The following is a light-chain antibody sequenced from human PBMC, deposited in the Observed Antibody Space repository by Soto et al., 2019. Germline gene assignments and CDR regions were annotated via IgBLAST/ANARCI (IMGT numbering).Light chain of an antibody. V-gene: IGKV3-11*01. J-gene: IGKJ5*01. CDR1: QSVSSY. CDR2: DAS. Sequence: EIVLTQSPATLSLSPGERATLSCRAGQSVSSYLAWYQQKPGQAPRLLIYDASNRATGIPARFSGSGSGTDFTLTISSLEPEDFAVYYCKQRSNWRSITFGQGTRLEIK. CDR3: KQRSNWRSIT.